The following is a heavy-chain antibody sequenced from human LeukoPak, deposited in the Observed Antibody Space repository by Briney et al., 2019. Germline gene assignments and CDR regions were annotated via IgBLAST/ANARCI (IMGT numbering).Heavy chain of an antibody. V-gene: IGHV1-69*04. CDR2: IIPILGIA. J-gene: IGHJ4*02. CDR3: ARFGDYYDSSGPYYFDY. Sequence: ASVKVSCKASGGTFSSYAISWVRQAPGQGLEWMGRIIPILGIANYAQKFQGRVTITADKSTSTACMELSSLRSEDTAVYYCARFGDYYDSSGPYYFDYWGQGTLVTVSS. CDR1: GGTFSSYA. D-gene: IGHD3-22*01.